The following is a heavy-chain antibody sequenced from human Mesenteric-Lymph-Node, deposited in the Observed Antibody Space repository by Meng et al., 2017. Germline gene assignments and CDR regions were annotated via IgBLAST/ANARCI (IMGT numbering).Heavy chain of an antibody. V-gene: IGHV3-48*03. Sequence: GESLKISCAASGFTFSSYEMNWVRQAPGKGLEWVSYISSSGSTIYYADSVKGRFTISRDNAKNSLYLQMNSLRAEDTAVYYCARDTSIQLWLTGFDYWGQGTLVTVSS. CDR2: ISSSGSTI. J-gene: IGHJ4*02. D-gene: IGHD5-18*01. CDR1: GFTFSSYE. CDR3: ARDTSIQLWLTGFDY.